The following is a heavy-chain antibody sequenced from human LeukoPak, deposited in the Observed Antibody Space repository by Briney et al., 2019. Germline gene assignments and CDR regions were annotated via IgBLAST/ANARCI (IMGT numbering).Heavy chain of an antibody. CDR2: ITYDDFYK. V-gene: IGHV3-30*18. Sequence: GGSLRIPCAASGFTFRSYGMHWVRQAPGKGLEWVALITYDDFYKYYGDSVKGRFTISRDNSKNTLYLQMNSLRPEDTAVYYCAKDRISMVRSSDIDNWGQGTLVTVSS. D-gene: IGHD3-10*01. CDR3: AKDRISMVRSSDIDN. CDR1: GFTFRSYG. J-gene: IGHJ4*02.